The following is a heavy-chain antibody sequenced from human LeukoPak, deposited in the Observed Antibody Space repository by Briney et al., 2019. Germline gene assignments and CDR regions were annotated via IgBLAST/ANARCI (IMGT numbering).Heavy chain of an antibody. CDR2: ISYDGSNK. V-gene: IGHV3-30-3*01. J-gene: IGHJ4*02. Sequence: GRSLRLSCAASGFTFSSNAMHWVRQAPGKGLEWVAVISYDGSNKYYADSVKGRFTISRDNSKNTLYLQMNSLRAEDTAVYYCARPLRFLEWLFPPSHGFDYWGQGTLVTVSS. CDR3: ARPLRFLEWLFPPSHGFDY. CDR1: GFTFSSNA. D-gene: IGHD3-3*01.